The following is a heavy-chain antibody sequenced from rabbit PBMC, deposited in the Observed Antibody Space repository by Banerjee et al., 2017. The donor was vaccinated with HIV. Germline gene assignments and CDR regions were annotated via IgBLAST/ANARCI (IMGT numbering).Heavy chain of an antibody. J-gene: IGHJ4*01. V-gene: IGHV1S45*01. CDR2: IDAGSSGST. CDR1: GFSFSSSYD. CDR3: ARWGAGSSSYGTLNL. Sequence: QEQLEESGGDLVKPGASLTLTCTASGFSFSSSYDMCWVRQAPGKGLEWIACIDAGSSGSTYYASWAKGRFTISKASSTTVTLQMPSLSAADTATYFCARWGAGSSSYGTLNLWGPGTLVPVS. D-gene: IGHD8-1*01.